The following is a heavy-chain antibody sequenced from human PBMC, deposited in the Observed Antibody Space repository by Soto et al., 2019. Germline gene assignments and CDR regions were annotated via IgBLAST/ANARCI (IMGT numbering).Heavy chain of an antibody. J-gene: IGHJ6*02. CDR2: IYTGGNT. CDR3: ARDYYYGSGNYYRADYYHYGMDV. CDR1: GFSVTSYY. V-gene: IGHV3-53*01. D-gene: IGHD3-10*01. Sequence: PGGSLRLSCVASGFSVTSYYMSWVRQAPGKGLEWVSLIYTGGNTNYADSVKGRCTISRNNSKNTLYLQMNSLRAEDTAVYCCARDYYYGSGNYYRADYYHYGMDVWGQGTTVTVSS.